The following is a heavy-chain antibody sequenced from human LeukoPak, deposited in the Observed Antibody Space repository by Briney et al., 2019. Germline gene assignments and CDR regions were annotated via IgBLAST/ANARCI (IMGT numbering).Heavy chain of an antibody. Sequence: PSETLSLTCTVSGGSISSGSYYWSWIRQPAGKGLEWIGRIYTSGSTNYNPSLKSRVTISVDASKNQFSLKLSSVTAADTAVYYCARRRVGATRGYYYYMDVWGKGTTVTVSS. CDR2: IYTSGST. CDR3: ARRRVGATRGYYYYMDV. CDR1: GGSISSGSYY. J-gene: IGHJ6*03. V-gene: IGHV4-61*02. D-gene: IGHD1-26*01.